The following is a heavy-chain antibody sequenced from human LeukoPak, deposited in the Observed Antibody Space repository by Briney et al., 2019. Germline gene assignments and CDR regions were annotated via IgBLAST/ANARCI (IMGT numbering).Heavy chain of an antibody. V-gene: IGHV3-23*01. Sequence: GGSLRLSCAASGFTVSSNYMSWVRQAPGKGLEWVSAISGSGGSTYYADSVKGRFTISRDNSKNTLYLQMNSLRAEDTAVYYCAKQKGVTHFDYWGQGTLVTVSS. CDR1: GFTVSSNY. CDR2: ISGSGGST. J-gene: IGHJ4*02. D-gene: IGHD4-23*01. CDR3: AKQKGVTHFDY.